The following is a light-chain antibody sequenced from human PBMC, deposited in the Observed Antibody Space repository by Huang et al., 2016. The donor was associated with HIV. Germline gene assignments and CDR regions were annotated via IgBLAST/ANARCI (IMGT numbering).Light chain of an antibody. V-gene: IGKV1-27*01. J-gene: IGKJ1*01. CDR3: QRYDSAPRA. CDR2: GAS. Sequence: DIQMTQSPSSLSASPGVRVTLSCRANQDIGNFLDWYQHKSGGVPRLLIYGASTLQSGVPSRFSGRGSGTDFTLTITSFQPDDVATYYCQRYDSAPRAFGQGTKVEI. CDR1: QDIGNF.